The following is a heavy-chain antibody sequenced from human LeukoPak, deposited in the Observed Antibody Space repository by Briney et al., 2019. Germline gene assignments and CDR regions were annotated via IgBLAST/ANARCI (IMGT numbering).Heavy chain of an antibody. CDR1: GGSFSGYY. CDR3: ARGGGYCSSTSCHWYFDL. V-gene: IGHV4-34*01. D-gene: IGHD2-2*01. CDR2: INHSGST. Sequence: SETLSLTCAVYGGSFSGYYWSWIRQPPGKGLEWIGEINHSGSTNYNPSLKSRVTISVDTSKNQFSLKLSPVTAADTAVYYCARGGGYCSSTSCHWYFDLWGRGTLVTVSS. J-gene: IGHJ2*01.